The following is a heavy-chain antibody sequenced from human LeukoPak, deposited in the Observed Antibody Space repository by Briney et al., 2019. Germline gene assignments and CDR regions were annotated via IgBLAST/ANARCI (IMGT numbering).Heavy chain of an antibody. D-gene: IGHD6-13*01. Sequence: GGSLRLSCAASGFTFSSYGMHWVRQAPGKGLEWVAFIRYDGSDKYYADSVKGRFTISRDNSKNTLYLQMNSLRADDTAVYYCARDSSSSWFGGDSKWGQGTLVTVSS. CDR3: ARDSSSSWFGGDSK. CDR2: IRYDGSDK. V-gene: IGHV3-30*02. CDR1: GFTFSSYG. J-gene: IGHJ4*02.